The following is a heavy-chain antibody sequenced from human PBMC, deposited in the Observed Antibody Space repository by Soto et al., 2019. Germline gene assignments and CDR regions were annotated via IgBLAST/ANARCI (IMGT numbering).Heavy chain of an antibody. CDR2: IIPIFGTA. Sequence: QVQLVQSGAEVKKPGSSVKVSCKASGGTFSSYAISWVRQAPGQGLEWMGGIIPIFGTANYAQKFQGRVTITADEATSTAYMELSRLRSEETVVYYCARDWLLSSPYYYYGMDVWGQWPTVTVSS. J-gene: IGHJ6*02. CDR1: GGTFSSYA. D-gene: IGHD2-2*01. V-gene: IGHV1-69*01. CDR3: ARDWLLSSPYYYYGMDV.